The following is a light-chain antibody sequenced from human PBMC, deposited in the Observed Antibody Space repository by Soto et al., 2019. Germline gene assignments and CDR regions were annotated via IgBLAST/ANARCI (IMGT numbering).Light chain of an antibody. Sequence: QSALTQPASVSGSPGQSISIPCTGTSGDVGAYDYVSWYQQYPGKAPTLMIYDVSNRPSGFSGRFSGSKSGDTASLTISGLQAEDEADYYCCSYAGSSNYVFGTGTKVTVL. J-gene: IGLJ1*01. CDR3: CSYAGSSNYV. CDR2: DVS. CDR1: SGDVGAYDY. V-gene: IGLV2-14*03.